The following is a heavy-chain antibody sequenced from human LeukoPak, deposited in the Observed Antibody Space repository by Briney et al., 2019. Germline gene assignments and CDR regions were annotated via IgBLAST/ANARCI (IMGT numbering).Heavy chain of an antibody. CDR3: AKARLIEYCSSTSCYSALGY. D-gene: IGHD2-2*01. Sequence: PGGSLRLSCAASGFTFSSYSMNWVRQAPGKGLEWVSSISSSSSYIYYADSVKGRFTISRDNSKNTLYLQMNSLRAEDTAVYYCAKARLIEYCSSTSCYSALGYWGQGTLVTVSS. J-gene: IGHJ4*02. CDR2: ISSSSSYI. V-gene: IGHV3-21*01. CDR1: GFTFSSYS.